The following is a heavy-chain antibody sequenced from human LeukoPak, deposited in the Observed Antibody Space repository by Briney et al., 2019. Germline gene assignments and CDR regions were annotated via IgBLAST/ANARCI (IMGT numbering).Heavy chain of an antibody. V-gene: IGHV4-59*01. CDR1: GGSISSYY. D-gene: IGHD6-13*01. CDR3: ARGVYIAAAQYGY. J-gene: IGHJ4*02. Sequence: SETLSLTCTVSGGSISSYYWSWIRQPPGEGLEWIGYIYYSGTTNYNPSLKSRVTISVDTSKNQFSLKLSSVTAADTAVYYCARGVYIAAAQYGYWGQETLVTVSS. CDR2: IYYSGTT.